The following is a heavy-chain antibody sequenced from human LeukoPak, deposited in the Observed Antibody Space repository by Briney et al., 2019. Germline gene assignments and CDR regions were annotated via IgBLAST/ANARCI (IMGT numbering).Heavy chain of an antibody. J-gene: IGHJ3*02. CDR1: GGSISSSNW. V-gene: IGHV4-4*02. CDR2: IYHSRST. D-gene: IGHD3-10*01. CDR3: ASRPTMDRGDDAFDI. Sequence: SETLSLTCAVSGGSISSSNWWSWVRQPPGKGLEWIGEIYHSRSTNYNSSLKSRVTISVDKSKNQFSLKLSSVTAADTAVYYCASRPTMDRGDDAFDIWGQGTMVTVSS.